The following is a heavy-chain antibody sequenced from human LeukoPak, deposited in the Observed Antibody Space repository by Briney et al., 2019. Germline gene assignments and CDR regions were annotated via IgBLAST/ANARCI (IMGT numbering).Heavy chain of an antibody. J-gene: IGHJ4*02. V-gene: IGHV4-59*01. Sequence: SETVSLTCTVSGASIITYHWNWIRKPPGEGLEWIGYMQSNGNSKYNPSLRSRVTIFIDTSKSQGALILSSLTAADTAVYYCARDKQHSYGRYFDHWGQGALVTVSS. CDR2: MQSNGNS. CDR3: ARDKQHSYGRYFDH. CDR1: GASIITYH. D-gene: IGHD3-16*01.